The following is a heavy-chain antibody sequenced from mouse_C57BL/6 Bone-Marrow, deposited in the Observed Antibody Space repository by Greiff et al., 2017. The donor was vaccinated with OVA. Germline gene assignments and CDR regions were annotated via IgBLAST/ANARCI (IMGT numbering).Heavy chain of an antibody. Sequence: QVQLQQPGAELVMPGASVKLSCKASGYTFTSYWMHWVKQRPGQGLEWIGEIDPSDSYTNYNQKFKGKSTLTVDKSSSTAYMQLSSLTSEDSAVYYCASYDGYRWYFDVWGTGTTVTVSS. CDR2: IDPSDSYT. CDR3: ASYDGYRWYFDV. CDR1: GYTFTSYW. D-gene: IGHD2-3*01. V-gene: IGHV1-69*01. J-gene: IGHJ1*03.